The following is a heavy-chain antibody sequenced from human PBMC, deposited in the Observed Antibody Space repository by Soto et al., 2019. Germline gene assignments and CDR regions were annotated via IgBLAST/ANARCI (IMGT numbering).Heavy chain of an antibody. CDR3: VRSQLLYWFDP. D-gene: IGHD2-2*02. CDR2: INPSGGDT. Sequence: QVQLVQSGAEVRKPGASVRVSCKASGYIFTNYYIHWVRQAPGQGLEWMGIINPSGGDTSYAHKSQGRVTMTRDTSTGTVYMELSSLRSEDTAVYYCVRSQLLYWFDPWGQGTLVTVSS. CDR1: GYIFTNYY. V-gene: IGHV1-46*03. J-gene: IGHJ5*02.